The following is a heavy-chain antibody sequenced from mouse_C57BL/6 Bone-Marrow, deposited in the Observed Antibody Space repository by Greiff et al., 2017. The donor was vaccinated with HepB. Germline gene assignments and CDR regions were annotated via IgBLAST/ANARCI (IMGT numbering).Heavy chain of an antibody. Sequence: VQLQQSGTVLARPGASVKMSCKPSGYTFTSYCMHWVKQRPGQGLEWIGAIYPGNSDTSYNQKFKGKAKLTAVTSASTAYMELSSLTNEDSAVYYWTRDSSSYKAMDYWGQGTSVTVSS. CDR2: IYPGNSDT. V-gene: IGHV1-5*01. J-gene: IGHJ4*01. D-gene: IGHD3-2*02. CDR3: TRDSSSYKAMDY. CDR1: GYTFTSYC.